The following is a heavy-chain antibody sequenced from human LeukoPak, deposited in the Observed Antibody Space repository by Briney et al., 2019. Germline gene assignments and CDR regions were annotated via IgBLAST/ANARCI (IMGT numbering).Heavy chain of an antibody. J-gene: IGHJ6*03. Sequence: SETLSLTCTVSGDSFSSGSYYWGWIRQPPGEGLEWIGTIYYSGDTYYNPSLESRVTISVDTSKNQFSLKLSSVTAADTAVYYCARVLWFGESKKGYSYYMDVWGKGTTVTVPS. CDR3: ARVLWFGESKKGYSYYMDV. D-gene: IGHD3-10*01. CDR1: GDSFSSGSYY. V-gene: IGHV4-39*01. CDR2: IYYSGDT.